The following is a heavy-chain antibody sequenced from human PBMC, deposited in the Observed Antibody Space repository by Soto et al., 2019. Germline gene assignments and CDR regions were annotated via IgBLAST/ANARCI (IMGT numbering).Heavy chain of an antibody. CDR1: GFTFSSYA. Sequence: GGSLRLSCAASGFTFSSYAMSWVRQAPGKGLEWVSAISGSGGSTYYADSVKGRFTISRDNSKNTLYLQMNGLRAEDTAVYYCAKGTAMVTNYYYGMDVWCQGTTVTVSS. J-gene: IGHJ6*02. CDR3: AKGTAMVTNYYYGMDV. V-gene: IGHV3-23*01. D-gene: IGHD5-18*01. CDR2: ISGSGGST.